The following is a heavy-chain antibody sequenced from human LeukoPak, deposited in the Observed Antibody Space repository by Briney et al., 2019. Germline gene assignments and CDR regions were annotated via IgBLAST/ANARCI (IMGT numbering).Heavy chain of an antibody. D-gene: IGHD2-2*01. CDR2: INPNSGGT. Sequence: ASVKVSCKASGYTFTGYYMHWVRQAPGQGLEWMGWINPNSGGTNYAQKFQGWVTMTRDTSISTAYVELSRLRSDGTAVYYCAREGHCSSTSCYGNWFDPWGQGTLVTVSS. CDR1: GYTFTGYY. CDR3: AREGHCSSTSCYGNWFDP. J-gene: IGHJ5*02. V-gene: IGHV1-2*04.